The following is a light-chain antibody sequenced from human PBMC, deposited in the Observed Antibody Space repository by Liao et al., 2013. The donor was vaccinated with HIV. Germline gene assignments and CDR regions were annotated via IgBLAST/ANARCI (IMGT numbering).Light chain of an antibody. V-gene: IGLV3-21*01. CDR3: QAWDSSTPLYV. CDR2: YDS. J-gene: IGLJ1*01. CDR1: NIGSKS. Sequence: SYELTQAPSVSVAPGKTARITCGGNNIGSKSVHWYQQKPGQAPVVIIYYDSKRPSGIPERFSGSNSGNTATLTISGTQAMDEADYYCQAWDSSTPLYVFGTGTKVTVL.